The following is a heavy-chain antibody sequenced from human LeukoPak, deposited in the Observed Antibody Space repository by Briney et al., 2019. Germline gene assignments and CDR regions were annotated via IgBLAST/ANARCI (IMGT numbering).Heavy chain of an antibody. Sequence: ASVKVSCKASGYTFTDYYMHWVRQAPGQGLEWMGWINPNSGGTNYAQKFQDRVTMTRDTSISTAYMELSRLRSDDTAVYYCARCYSDFWNNYFRTDCYDYWGQGTLVTVSS. CDR1: GYTFTDYY. V-gene: IGHV1-2*02. J-gene: IGHJ4*02. CDR3: ARCYSDFWNNYFRTDCYDY. D-gene: IGHD3-3*01. CDR2: INPNSGGT.